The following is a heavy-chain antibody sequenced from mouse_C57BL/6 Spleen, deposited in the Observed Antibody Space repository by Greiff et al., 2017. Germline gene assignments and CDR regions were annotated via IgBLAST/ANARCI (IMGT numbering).Heavy chain of an antibody. Sequence: VQLQQSGAELMRPGASVTLSCKASGYTFTDYEMHWVKQTPVHGLEWIGAIDPETGGTAYNQKFKGKAILTADKSSSTAYMQLSSLTSEDSAVNVCTRSDGAVDYWGQGTTLTVSS. CDR3: TRSDGAVDY. D-gene: IGHD1-1*02. V-gene: IGHV1-15*01. CDR1: GYTFTDYE. CDR2: IDPETGGT. J-gene: IGHJ2*01.